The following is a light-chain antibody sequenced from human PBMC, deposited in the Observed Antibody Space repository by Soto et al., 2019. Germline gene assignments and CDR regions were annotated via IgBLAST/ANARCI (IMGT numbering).Light chain of an antibody. CDR1: SSNIGAGYD. V-gene: IGLV1-40*01. CDR3: QSYDSSLSVV. CDR2: GNS. J-gene: IGLJ2*01. Sequence: QSALTQPPSVSGAPGQRVTISCTGSSSNIGAGYDVHWYQQLPGTAPKLLIYGNSNRPSGVPDRFSGSKSGTSASLAITGLQAEDAADYYCQSYDSSLSVVFGGGTKLTVL.